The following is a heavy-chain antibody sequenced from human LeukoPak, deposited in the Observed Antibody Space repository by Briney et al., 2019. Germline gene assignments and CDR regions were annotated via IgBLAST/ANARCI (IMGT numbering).Heavy chain of an antibody. CDR1: GYTFTSYD. CDR2: MNPNSGNT. D-gene: IGHD6-6*01. Sequence: ASVKVSCKASGYTFTSYDINWVRQATGQGLEWMGWMNPNSGNTGYAQKFQGRVTMTRNTSISTAYMELSSLRSEDTAVYYCARVPSIARYGGYYFDYWGQGTLVTVSS. CDR3: ARVPSIARYGGYYFDY. J-gene: IGHJ4*02. V-gene: IGHV1-8*01.